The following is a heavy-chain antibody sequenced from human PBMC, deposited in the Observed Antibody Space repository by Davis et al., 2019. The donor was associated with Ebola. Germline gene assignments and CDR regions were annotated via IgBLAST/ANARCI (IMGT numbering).Heavy chain of an antibody. J-gene: IGHJ4*02. CDR3: ARASTVTPFDY. CDR1: GASISSSNYY. D-gene: IGHD4-11*01. V-gene: IGHV4-39*07. Sequence: GSLRLSCTVSGASISSSNYYWGWIRQPPGKGLEWIGSIYYSGSTNYNPSLKSRVTISVDTSKNQFSLKLSSVTAADTAVYYCARASTVTPFDYWGQGTLVTVSS. CDR2: IYYSGST.